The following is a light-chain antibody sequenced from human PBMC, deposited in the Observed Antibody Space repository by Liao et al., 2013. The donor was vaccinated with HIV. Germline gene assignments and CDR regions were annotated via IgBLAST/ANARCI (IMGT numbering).Light chain of an antibody. V-gene: IGLV3-21*01. CDR2: YDS. J-gene: IGLJ1*01. CDR3: QAWDSRTASYV. Sequence: SYVLTQSPSVSVAPGKTARITCGGNNIGSKSVLWYQQKPGQAPVVVISYDSDRPSGIPERFSGSNSGNTATLAISRVEAGDEADYYCQAWDSRTASYVFGTGTKVTVL. CDR1: NIGSKS.